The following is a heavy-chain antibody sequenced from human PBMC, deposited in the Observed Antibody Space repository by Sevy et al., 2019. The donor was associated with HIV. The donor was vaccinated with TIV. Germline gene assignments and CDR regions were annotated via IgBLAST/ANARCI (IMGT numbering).Heavy chain of an antibody. V-gene: IGHV3-30-3*01. CDR2: ISYDGSNK. J-gene: IGHJ4*02. CDR3: ARATPITMVRGVTKTKTGSLNY. Sequence: GGSLRLSCAASGFTFSSYAMHWVRQAPGKGLEWVAVISYDGSNKYYADSVKGRFTISRDNSKNTLYLQMNSLRAEDTAVDYCARATPITMVRGVTKTKTGSLNYWGQGTLVTVSS. CDR1: GFTFSSYA. D-gene: IGHD3-10*01.